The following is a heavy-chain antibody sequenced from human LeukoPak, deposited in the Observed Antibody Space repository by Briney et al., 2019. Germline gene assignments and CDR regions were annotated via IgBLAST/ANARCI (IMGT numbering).Heavy chain of an antibody. J-gene: IGHJ3*02. CDR2: IKQDGSEK. V-gene: IGHV3-7*05. CDR1: GFTFNKYW. Sequence: GGSLRLSCAGSGFTFNKYWMSWVRQAPGKGLEWVGSIKQDGSEKYYVDSVKGRFTISRDNGKNSLYLEMNSLRVEDTAVYYCARWGTYSSSWLGAFDIWGQGTMVTVSS. D-gene: IGHD6-13*01. CDR3: ARWGTYSSSWLGAFDI.